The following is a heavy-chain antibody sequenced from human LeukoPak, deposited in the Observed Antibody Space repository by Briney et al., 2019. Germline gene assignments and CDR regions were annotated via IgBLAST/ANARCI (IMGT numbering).Heavy chain of an antibody. CDR2: IRYDGSNK. CDR3: ARKGMVRGVITN. CDR1: GFTFSSYG. V-gene: IGHV3-30*02. Sequence: GGSLRLSCAASGFTFSSYGMHWVRQGPGKGLEWVAFIRYDGSNKNYADSVKGRFTISRDNSKNTLYLQMNSLRAEDTAVYYCARKGMVRGVITNWGQGTLVTVSS. D-gene: IGHD3-10*01. J-gene: IGHJ4*02.